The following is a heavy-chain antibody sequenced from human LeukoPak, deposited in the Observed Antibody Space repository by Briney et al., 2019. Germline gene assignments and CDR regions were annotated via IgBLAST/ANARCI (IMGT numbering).Heavy chain of an antibody. Sequence: GSXXXXYWSWIRQPPGKXLEGIGYIYYSGSTNYNPSLKSRVTISVDTSKNQXSLKLSSVTAADTAVYYFAXXXXXXXXXXYXXXXMDVWGXGXTVTISS. CDR2: IYYSGST. CDR1: GSXXXXY. J-gene: IGHJ6*03. V-gene: IGHV4-59*01. CDR3: AXXXXXXXXXXYXXXXMDV.